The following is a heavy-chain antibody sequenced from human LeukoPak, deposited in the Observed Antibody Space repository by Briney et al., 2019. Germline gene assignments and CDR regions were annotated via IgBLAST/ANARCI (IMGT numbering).Heavy chain of an antibody. Sequence: PGGSLRPSCVVSGFTFSTYWMSWVRQAPGKGLQWVANIKQDGSEQYYVDSVKGRFTISRDNAKNSLYLQMNSLRAEDTAVYYCARGTNWAFDSWGQGTPVTVSS. J-gene: IGHJ4*02. CDR3: ARGTNWAFDS. V-gene: IGHV3-7*05. D-gene: IGHD7-27*01. CDR2: IKQDGSEQ. CDR1: GFTFSTYW.